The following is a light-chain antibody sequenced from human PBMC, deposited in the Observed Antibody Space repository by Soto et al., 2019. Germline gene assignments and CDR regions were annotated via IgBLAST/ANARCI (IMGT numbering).Light chain of an antibody. J-gene: IGKJ5*01. Sequence: MLKQSPATLSVNPGERVTLSCRASQGIGDTLAWYQHKPGQTPRLLIYGASTRATGIPARFSGSGSGTEFTLTISSLEPEDSAVYYCQQRHMWPITFGQGTRLEIK. CDR3: QQRHMWPIT. CDR1: QGIGDT. CDR2: GAS. V-gene: IGKV3-15*01.